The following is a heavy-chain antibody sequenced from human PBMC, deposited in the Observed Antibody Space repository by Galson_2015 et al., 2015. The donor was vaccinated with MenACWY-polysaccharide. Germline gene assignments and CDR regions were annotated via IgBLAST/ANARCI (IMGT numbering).Heavy chain of an antibody. Sequence: SLRLSCAASGFTFNSYAMHWVRQAPGNGLEWVAVISYDETNKYYADSVKGRFTISRDNSKNTLYLQMNSLRAEDAAVYYCARDYCSRTSCYGLDVWGQGTTVIVSS. D-gene: IGHD2-2*01. CDR3: ARDYCSRTSCYGLDV. CDR2: ISYDETNK. V-gene: IGHV3-30-3*01. CDR1: GFTFNSYA. J-gene: IGHJ6*02.